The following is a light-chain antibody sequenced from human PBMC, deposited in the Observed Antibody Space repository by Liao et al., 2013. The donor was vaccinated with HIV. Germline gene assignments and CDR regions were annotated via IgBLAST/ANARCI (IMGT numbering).Light chain of an antibody. V-gene: IGLV3-1*01. Sequence: SYELTQPPSVSVSPGQTASITCSGDKLGDEYASWYQQKPGQSPVLLIYDDTKRPSGIPERFSGSNSGNMATLTISGVEAGDEADYHCQVWDSSSDHYVFGSGTKVTVL. J-gene: IGLJ1*01. CDR1: KLGDEY. CDR2: DDT. CDR3: QVWDSSSDHYV.